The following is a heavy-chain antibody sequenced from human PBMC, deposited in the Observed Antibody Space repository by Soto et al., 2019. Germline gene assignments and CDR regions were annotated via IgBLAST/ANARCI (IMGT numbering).Heavy chain of an antibody. V-gene: IGHV4-39*01. CDR3: ARQRNSVVTKAYFDV. Sequence: SETLSLTCTVTVYSISSIIYYWGCIRQPPWKGLELIGSIYYSWSTYNNPSLRSRVSMSIDTSKDQFSLKLKSVTAADKALYFCARQRNSVVTKAYFDVWGRGSLVTVSS. J-gene: IGHJ4*02. CDR1: VYSISSIIYY. D-gene: IGHD2-21*02. CDR2: IYYSWST.